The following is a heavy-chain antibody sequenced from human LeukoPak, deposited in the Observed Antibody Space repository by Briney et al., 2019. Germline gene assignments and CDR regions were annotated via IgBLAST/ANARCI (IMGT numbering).Heavy chain of an antibody. V-gene: IGHV4-61*02. D-gene: IGHD6-6*01. CDR1: GGSISSGSYY. J-gene: IGHJ6*03. CDR2: IYTSGST. Sequence: SETLSLTCTVSGGSISSGSYYWSWIRQPAGKGLEWIGRIYTSGSTNYNPSLKSRATISVDTSKNQFSLKLSSVTAADTAVYYCAREATQLAERFYYYYYYMDVWGKGTTVTVSS. CDR3: AREATQLAERFYYYYYYMDV.